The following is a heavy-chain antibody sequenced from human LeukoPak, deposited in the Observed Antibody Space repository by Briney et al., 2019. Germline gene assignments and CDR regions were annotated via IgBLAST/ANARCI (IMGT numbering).Heavy chain of an antibody. Sequence: PSETLSLTCTVSGGSISSSSYYWGWIRQPPGKGLEWIGSIYYSGSTNYSPSLKSRVTISVDTSKNQLSLKLSSVTAADTAVDYCARHENSNGWYNWIDSWGQGTLVTVSS. CDR1: GGSISSSSYY. J-gene: IGHJ5*01. CDR2: IYYSGST. CDR3: ARHENSNGWYNWIDS. D-gene: IGHD6-19*01. V-gene: IGHV4-39*01.